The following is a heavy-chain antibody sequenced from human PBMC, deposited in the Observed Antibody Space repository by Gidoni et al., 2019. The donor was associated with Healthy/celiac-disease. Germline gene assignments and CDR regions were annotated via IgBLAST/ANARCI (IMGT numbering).Heavy chain of an antibody. Sequence: EVQLVESGGGLVQPGGSLRLTCVASASTFRSYSMNWVGQAPWQGLEWVSYISSSSSTIYYADSVKRRFTISRDNAKNSLYLQMNSLRDEDTAVYYCGRGSGRSECYYRYLGYWGQGTLVTVSS. V-gene: IGHV3-48*02. CDR2: ISSSSSTI. CDR1: ASTFRSYS. CDR3: GRGSGRSECYYRYLGY. D-gene: IGHD1-26*01. J-gene: IGHJ4*02.